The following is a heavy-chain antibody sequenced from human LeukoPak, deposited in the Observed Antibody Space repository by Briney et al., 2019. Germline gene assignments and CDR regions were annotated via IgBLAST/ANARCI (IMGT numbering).Heavy chain of an antibody. V-gene: IGHV7-4-1*02. Sequence: ASVKVSCKASGYTFTSYAMNWVRQAPGQGLEWMGWINTNTGIPTYAQGFTGRFVFSLDTSVSTAYLQISSLKAEDTAVYYCARGYCSSTSCYQYYFDYWGQGTLVTVSS. J-gene: IGHJ4*02. CDR2: INTNTGIP. CDR1: GYTFTSYA. D-gene: IGHD2-2*01. CDR3: ARGYCSSTSCYQYYFDY.